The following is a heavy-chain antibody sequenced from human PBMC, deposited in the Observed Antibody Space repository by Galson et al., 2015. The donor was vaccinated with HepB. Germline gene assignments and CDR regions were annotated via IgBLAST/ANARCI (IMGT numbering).Heavy chain of an antibody. CDR1: GFTFGSYS. CDR2: ISSTSSFI. CDR3: ARDALELRTYGMDV. D-gene: IGHD1-7*01. Sequence: SLRLSCAASGFTFGSYSMNWVRQAPGKGLEWVSSISSTSSFIYYAASVRGRFTISRDNDKASLFLQMTSLRAEDTAVYYCARDALELRTYGMDVWGLGTTVTVSS. J-gene: IGHJ6*02. V-gene: IGHV3-21*01.